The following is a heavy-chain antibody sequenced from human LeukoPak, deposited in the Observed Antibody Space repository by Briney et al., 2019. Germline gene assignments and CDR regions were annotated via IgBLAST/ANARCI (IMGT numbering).Heavy chain of an antibody. D-gene: IGHD3-10*01. V-gene: IGHV3-30*04. J-gene: IGHJ4*02. CDR3: ARLDFAGSYYPPLDY. CDR2: ISYDGSNK. CDR1: GFTFSSYA. Sequence: GGSLRLSCAAPGFTFSSYAMHWVREAPGKGLEWVAVISYDGSNKYYADSVKGRFTISRDNAKNSLYLQMNSLRAEDTAVYYWARLDFAGSYYPPLDYWGQGTLVTVSS.